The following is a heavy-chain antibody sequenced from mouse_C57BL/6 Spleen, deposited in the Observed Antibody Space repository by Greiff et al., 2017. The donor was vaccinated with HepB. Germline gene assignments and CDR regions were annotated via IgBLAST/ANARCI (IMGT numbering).Heavy chain of an antibody. CDR3: NGLYGSSSWYFDV. Sequence: DAGGGLVQPKGSLTLSCAASGFSFNTYAMNWVRQAPGKGLEWVARIRSKSNNYATYYADSVKDRFTISRDDSESMLYLQMNNLKTEDTAMYYCNGLYGSSSWYFDVWGTGTTVTVSS. D-gene: IGHD1-1*01. V-gene: IGHV10-1*01. J-gene: IGHJ1*03. CDR2: IRSKSNNYAT. CDR1: GFSFNTYA.